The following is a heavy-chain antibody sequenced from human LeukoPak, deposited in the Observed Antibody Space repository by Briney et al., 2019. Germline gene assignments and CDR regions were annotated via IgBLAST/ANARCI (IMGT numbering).Heavy chain of an antibody. Sequence: ASVKVSCKASGYTFTSYDINWVRQATGQGLEWMGWMNPNSGNTGYAQKFQGRVTITRNTSISTAYMELSSLRSEDTAVYYCARGDIVVVPAATQEYYYYMDVWGKGTTFTVSS. CDR3: ARGDIVVVPAATQEYYYYMDV. CDR1: GYTFTSYD. V-gene: IGHV1-8*03. D-gene: IGHD2-2*01. CDR2: MNPNSGNT. J-gene: IGHJ6*03.